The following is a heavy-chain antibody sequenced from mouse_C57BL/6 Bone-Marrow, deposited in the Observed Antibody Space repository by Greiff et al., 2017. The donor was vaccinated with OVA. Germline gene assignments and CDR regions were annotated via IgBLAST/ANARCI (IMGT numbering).Heavy chain of an antibody. CDR1: GYTFTSYW. Sequence: QVQLQQPGAELVMPGASVKLSCKASGYTFTSYWMHWVKQRPGQGLEWIGEIDPSDSYTNYNQKFKGKSTLTVDKSSSTAYMQLSSLTSEDSAVYCWAGGRRLAGYWGQGTTLTVSS. CDR3: AGGRRLAGY. V-gene: IGHV1-69*01. CDR2: IDPSDSYT. D-gene: IGHD4-1*01. J-gene: IGHJ2*01.